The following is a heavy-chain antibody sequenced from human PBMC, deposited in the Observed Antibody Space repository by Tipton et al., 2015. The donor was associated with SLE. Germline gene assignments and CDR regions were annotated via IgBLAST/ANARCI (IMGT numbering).Heavy chain of an antibody. CDR2: VYYSGGT. V-gene: IGHV4-59*02. D-gene: IGHD2-2*01. Sequence: TLSLTCTVSGDSVTSYFWSWIRQPPGKGLEWIGYVYYSGGTSYNPSLKSRVTISIDTSTNQFFLKLSSVTAADTAVYYCAREPAASGWVDPWGQGALVTVSS. J-gene: IGHJ5*02. CDR1: GDSVTSYF. CDR3: AREPAASGWVDP.